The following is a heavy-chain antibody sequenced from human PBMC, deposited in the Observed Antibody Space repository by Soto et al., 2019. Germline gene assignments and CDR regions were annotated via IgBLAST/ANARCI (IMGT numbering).Heavy chain of an antibody. V-gene: IGHV1-2*04. CDR3: ARGRRNCSGGSCYGYYYYYGMDV. Sequence: ASVKVSCKASGYNFTGYYMHWVRQAPGQGLEWMGWINPNSGGTNYAQKFQGWVTMTRDTSISTAYMELSRLRSDDTAVYYCARGRRNCSGGSCYGYYYYYGMDVWGQGTTVTVSS. CDR2: INPNSGGT. J-gene: IGHJ6*02. D-gene: IGHD2-15*01. CDR1: GYNFTGYY.